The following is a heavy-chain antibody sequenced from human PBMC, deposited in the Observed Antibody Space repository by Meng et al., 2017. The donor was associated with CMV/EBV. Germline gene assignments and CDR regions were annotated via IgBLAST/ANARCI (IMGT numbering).Heavy chain of an antibody. Sequence: GESLKISCAASGFTFSSYWMSWVRQAPGKGLEWVANIKQDGSEKYYVDSVKGRFTISRDNAKNSLYLQMNSLRAEDTAAYYCARGVKSGYSGYDLAVYYFDYWGQGTLVTVSS. CDR1: GFTFSSYW. CDR3: ARGVKSGYSGYDLAVYYFDY. D-gene: IGHD5-12*01. J-gene: IGHJ4*02. V-gene: IGHV3-7*01. CDR2: IKQDGSEK.